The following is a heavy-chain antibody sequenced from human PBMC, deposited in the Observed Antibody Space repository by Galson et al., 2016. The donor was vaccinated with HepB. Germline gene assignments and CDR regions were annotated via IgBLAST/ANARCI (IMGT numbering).Heavy chain of an antibody. Sequence: SLRLSCAAFGFSFNEYAMHWVRQAPGKGLEWVSGISWNSGSEDYVASVKGRFTISRDNARNSLYLQMNSLRPDDTALYYCAKGGPYCSSVACSSGMDVWGQETTVTVSS. CDR3: AKGGPYCSSVACSSGMDV. J-gene: IGHJ6*02. CDR1: GFSFNEYA. CDR2: ISWNSGSE. D-gene: IGHD2-2*01. V-gene: IGHV3-9*01.